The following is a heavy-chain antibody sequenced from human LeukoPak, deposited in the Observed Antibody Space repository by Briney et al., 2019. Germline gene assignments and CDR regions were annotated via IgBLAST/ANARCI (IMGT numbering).Heavy chain of an antibody. J-gene: IGHJ3*02. CDR1: GGSISSSSYY. Sequence: SETLSLTCTVSGGSISSSSYYWGWIRQPPGTGLEWIGSIYYSGSTYYNPSLKSRVTISVDTSKNQFSLKLSSVTAADTAVYYCARVGLLWFGENYDAFDIWGQGTMVTVSS. CDR3: ARVGLLWFGENYDAFDI. D-gene: IGHD3-10*01. V-gene: IGHV4-39*01. CDR2: IYYSGST.